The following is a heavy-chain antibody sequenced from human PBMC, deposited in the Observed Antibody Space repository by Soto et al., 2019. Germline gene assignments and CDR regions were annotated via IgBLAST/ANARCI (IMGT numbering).Heavy chain of an antibody. CDR2: MNPNSGNT. D-gene: IGHD6-13*01. V-gene: IGHV1-8*01. Sequence: ASVKVSCKASGYTFTSYDINWVRQATGQGLEWMGWMNPNSGNTGYAQKFQGRVTMTRNTSISTAYMELSSLRSEDTAVYYCASGRAYSSSWYAGYNWFDPWGQGTLVTVSS. CDR3: ASGRAYSSSWYAGYNWFDP. CDR1: GYTFTSYD. J-gene: IGHJ5*02.